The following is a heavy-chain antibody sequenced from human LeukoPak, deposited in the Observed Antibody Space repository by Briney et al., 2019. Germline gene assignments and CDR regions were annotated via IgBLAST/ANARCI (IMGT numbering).Heavy chain of an antibody. CDR1: GDSIGNYY. Sequence: SETLSLTCIVSGDSIGNYYWSWIRQPAGKGLEWIGRVYTSGSTNYNPSLKSRVTLSIDTSKNQYSLKLSSVTAADAAVYYCARDKGELYNWFDPGGQGTLVTVSS. CDR3: ARDKGELYNWFDP. CDR2: VYTSGST. D-gene: IGHD1-7*01. J-gene: IGHJ5*02. V-gene: IGHV4-4*07.